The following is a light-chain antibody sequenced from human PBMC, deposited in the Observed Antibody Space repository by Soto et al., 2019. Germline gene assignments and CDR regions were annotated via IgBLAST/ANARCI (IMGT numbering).Light chain of an antibody. CDR2: SDN. CDR3: ATWDDSLNVV. V-gene: IGLV1-44*01. J-gene: IGLJ2*01. CDR1: TSNIGTHT. Sequence: QSVLTQSPSASGTPRQRVSISCSGSTSNIGTHTVNWYQHVPGTAPKLLIDSDNQRPSAVPGRFSGSKSGTSASLAISGLLSEDEADYYCATWDDSLNVVFGGGTKLTVL.